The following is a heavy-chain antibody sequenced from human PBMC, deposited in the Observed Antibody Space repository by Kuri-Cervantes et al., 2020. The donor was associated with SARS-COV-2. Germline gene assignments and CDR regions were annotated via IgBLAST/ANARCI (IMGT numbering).Heavy chain of an antibody. CDR2: IYYSGST. D-gene: IGHD3-16*02. V-gene: IGHV4-39*01. CDR1: GGSISSSSYY. CDR3: AGSPNDIYRLYYFDY. Sequence: ESLKISCTVSGGSISSSSYYWGWIRQPPGKGLEWIGSIYYSGSTYYNPSLKSRVTISVDTSKNQFSLKLSSVTAADTAVYYCAGSPNDIYRLYYFDYWGQGTLVTVSS. J-gene: IGHJ4*02.